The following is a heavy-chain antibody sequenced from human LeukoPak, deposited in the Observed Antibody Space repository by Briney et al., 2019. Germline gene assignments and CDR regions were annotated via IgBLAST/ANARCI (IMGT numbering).Heavy chain of an antibody. D-gene: IGHD3-3*01. V-gene: IGHV1-18*01. J-gene: IGHJ6*02. CDR2: ISAYNGNT. Sequence: ASEKVSCKASGYTFTSYGISWVRQAPGQGLEWMGWISAYNGNTNYAQELQGRVTMTTDTSTSTAYMELRSLRSDDTAVYYCARDFWSGYYYYYYYGMDVWGQGTTVTVSS. CDR1: GYTFTSYG. CDR3: ARDFWSGYYYYYYYGMDV.